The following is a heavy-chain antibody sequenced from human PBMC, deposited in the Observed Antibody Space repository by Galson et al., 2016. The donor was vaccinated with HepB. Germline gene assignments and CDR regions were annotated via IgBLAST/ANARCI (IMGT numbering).Heavy chain of an antibody. CDR2: ITSVSTHT. CDR3: ARLVSVAFGLDY. Sequence: LRLSCAASGFSFDYHTMHWVRQSPGKAPEWVSAITSVSTHTYYADSVRGRFTISRDNAKNSLYLQMTSLKVEDTAIYYCARLVSVAFGLDYWGPGTLVTVPS. D-gene: IGHD3-3*02. CDR1: GFSFDYHT. V-gene: IGHV3-21*01. J-gene: IGHJ4*02.